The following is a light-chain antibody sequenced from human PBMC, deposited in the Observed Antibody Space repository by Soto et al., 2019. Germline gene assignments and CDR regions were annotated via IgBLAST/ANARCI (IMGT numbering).Light chain of an antibody. Sequence: EIVLTQSPATLPLSPGERATLSCRASQSVSNNCLAWYQQKPGQAPRLLIYDVSSRAPAIPARFSGSGSGTDFTLTISSLEPEDFAVYYCQQCDNWPPITFGQGTRLDIK. V-gene: IGKV3-11*01. CDR3: QQCDNWPPIT. J-gene: IGKJ5*01. CDR1: QSVSNN. CDR2: DVS.